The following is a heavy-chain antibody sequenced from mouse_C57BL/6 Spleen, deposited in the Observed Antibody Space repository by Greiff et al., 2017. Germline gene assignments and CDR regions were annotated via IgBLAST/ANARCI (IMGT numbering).Heavy chain of an antibody. J-gene: IGHJ2*01. D-gene: IGHD1-1*01. CDR1: GFTFTDYY. V-gene: IGHV7-3*01. Sequence: EVKLVESGGGLVQPGGSLSLSCAASGFTFTDYYMSWVRQPPGKALEWLGFIRNKANGYTTEYSASVKGRFTISRDNSQSILYLQMNALRAEDSATYYWARYKHYGSSWYFDYWGQGTTLTVSS. CDR2: IRNKANGYTT. CDR3: ARYKHYGSSWYFDY.